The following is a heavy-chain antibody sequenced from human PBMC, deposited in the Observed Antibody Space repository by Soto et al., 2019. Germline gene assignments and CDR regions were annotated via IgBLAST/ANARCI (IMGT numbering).Heavy chain of an antibody. CDR2: IGGTDGKT. J-gene: IGHJ4*02. Sequence: GGSLRLSCAASGFTFSSYAMSWVRRAPGKGLEWVAAIGGTDGKTYYADSVKGRFTISRDNSENTLYLQMGRLRAEDTAVYFCAKGMFSSSPAAAGSFDYWGQGALVTVSS. CDR1: GFTFSSYA. CDR3: AKGMFSSSPAAAGSFDY. D-gene: IGHD3-10*01. V-gene: IGHV3-23*01.